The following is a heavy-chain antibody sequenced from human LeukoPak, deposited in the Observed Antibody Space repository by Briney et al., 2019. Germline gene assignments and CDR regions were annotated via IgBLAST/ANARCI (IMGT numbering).Heavy chain of an antibody. D-gene: IGHD1-1*01. CDR3: ARDSPGYTLLGYYGMDV. CDR2: TYYRSKWYN. J-gene: IGHJ6*02. Sequence: SQTLSLTCVISGDGVSNDSAAWNWIRQSPSRGLEWLGRTYYRSKWYNDYAVSVKSRITINPDTSKNQFSLQLNSVTPEDTAVYYCARDSPGYTLLGYYGMDVWGQGTTVTVSS. CDR1: GDGVSNDSAA. V-gene: IGHV6-1*01.